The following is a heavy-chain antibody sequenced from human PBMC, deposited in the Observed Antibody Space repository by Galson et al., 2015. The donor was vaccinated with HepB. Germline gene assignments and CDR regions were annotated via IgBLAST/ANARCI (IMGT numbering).Heavy chain of an antibody. D-gene: IGHD6-13*01. CDR3: ARSLEASAGSYYYYSMDL. J-gene: IGHJ6*01. Sequence: QSGAEVKKPGESLRISCKGSGYSFTSYWISWVRQMPGKGLEWMGRIDPSDSYTNYSPSFQGHVTISADKSISTAYLQWSSLKASDTAMYYCARSLEASAGSYYYYSMDLWGPGTTVTVSS. V-gene: IGHV5-10-1*01. CDR1: GYSFTSYW. CDR2: IDPSDSYT.